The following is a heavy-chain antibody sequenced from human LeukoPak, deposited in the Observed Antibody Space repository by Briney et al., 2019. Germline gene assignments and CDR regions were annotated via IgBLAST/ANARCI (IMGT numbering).Heavy chain of an antibody. CDR1: GFSLSSYA. V-gene: IGHV3-21*01. CDR2: IASSGTYI. J-gene: IGHJ4*02. Sequence: GGSLRLSRAASGFSLSSYAMSWVRQAPGKGLEWVSCIASSGTYIYYADSVKGRFTISRDDAKKSLYLQMDSLRAEDTAVYYCVRVGRGYSSYFDKWGQGTRVTVS. CDR3: VRVGRGYSSYFDK. D-gene: IGHD5-18*01.